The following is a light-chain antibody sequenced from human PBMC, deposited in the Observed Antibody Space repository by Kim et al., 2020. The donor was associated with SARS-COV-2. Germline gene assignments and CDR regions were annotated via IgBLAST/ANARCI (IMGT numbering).Light chain of an antibody. CDR3: SSYTTTTIMV. CDR2: EVS. CDR1: SSDVGGYNF. Sequence: QSALTQPASVSGSPGQSIAISCTGTSSDVGGYNFVSWYQQHPGKAPKLIISEVSSRRSGVSNRFSGSKSGNTASLTISGLQAEDEADYYCSSYTTTTIMVFGGGTQLTVL. J-gene: IGLJ2*01. V-gene: IGLV2-14*01.